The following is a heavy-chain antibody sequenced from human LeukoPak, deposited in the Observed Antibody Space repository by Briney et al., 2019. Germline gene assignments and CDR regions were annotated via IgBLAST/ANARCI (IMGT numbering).Heavy chain of an antibody. CDR2: IKPDETTT. J-gene: IGHJ3*02. V-gene: IGHV3-74*01. CDR3: SRDRGWTSFDM. Sequence: GGPLTLSCAASGFTFSTHWMQWVRHLPGKGLVWVARIKPDETTTSHADSVKSRFTISRDNATSTLHLQMNGLRAEDTAVYYCSRDRGWTSFDMWGQGTMVTVSS. CDR1: GFTFSTHW. D-gene: IGHD3-10*01.